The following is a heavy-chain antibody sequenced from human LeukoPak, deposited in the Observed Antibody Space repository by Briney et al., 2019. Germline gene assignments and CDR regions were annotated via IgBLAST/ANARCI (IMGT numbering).Heavy chain of an antibody. Sequence: GGSLRLSCAASGFTFSSYAMSWVRQAPGKGLEWVSAISGSGGSTYYADSVKGRFTISRDNSKNTLYLQMNSLRAEDTAVYYCAKEYCSSTSCYARFQHWGQGTLVTVSS. J-gene: IGHJ1*01. V-gene: IGHV3-23*01. D-gene: IGHD2-2*01. CDR3: AKEYCSSTSCYARFQH. CDR1: GFTFSSYA. CDR2: ISGSGGST.